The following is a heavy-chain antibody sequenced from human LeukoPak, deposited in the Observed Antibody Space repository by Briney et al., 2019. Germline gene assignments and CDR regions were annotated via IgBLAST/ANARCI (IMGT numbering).Heavy chain of an antibody. CDR3: AKGSYSSGWYYFDY. D-gene: IGHD6-19*01. J-gene: IGHJ4*02. CDR2: ISGSCGST. Sequence: GGSLRLSCAASGFTFSSYAMSWVRQAPGKGLEWVSAISGSCGSTYYADSVKGRFTISRDNSKNTLYLQMNSLRAEDTAVYYCAKGSYSSGWYYFDYWGQGTLVTVSS. CDR1: GFTFSSYA. V-gene: IGHV3-23*01.